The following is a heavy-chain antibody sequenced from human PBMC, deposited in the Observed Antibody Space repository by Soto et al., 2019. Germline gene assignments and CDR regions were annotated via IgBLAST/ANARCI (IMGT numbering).Heavy chain of an antibody. V-gene: IGHV3-23*01. Sequence: GGSLRLSCAASGFSFSSYAMSWVRQAPGKGLEWVSGISGSGYSTYYADSVKGRFTISRDNSKNTLDLQVNSLRAEDTALYYCAKCRRSGDSLYYYAMDVWGQGTTVTVS. J-gene: IGHJ6*02. CDR2: ISGSGYST. D-gene: IGHD3-10*01. CDR1: GFSFSSYA. CDR3: AKCRRSGDSLYYYAMDV.